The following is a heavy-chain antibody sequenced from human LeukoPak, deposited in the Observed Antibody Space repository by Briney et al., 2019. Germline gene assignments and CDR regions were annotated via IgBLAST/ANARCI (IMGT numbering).Heavy chain of an antibody. V-gene: IGHV1-8*01. D-gene: IGHD6-13*01. CDR2: MNPNSGNT. J-gene: IGHJ4*02. CDR3: ARERSSSWSNRGLDY. Sequence: ASVKVSCKASGYTFTSYDINWVRQATGQELEGMGWMNPNSGNTGYAQKFQGRVTMTRNTSISTAYMELSSLRSEDTAVYYCARERSSSWSNRGLDYWGQGTLVTVSS. CDR1: GYTFTSYD.